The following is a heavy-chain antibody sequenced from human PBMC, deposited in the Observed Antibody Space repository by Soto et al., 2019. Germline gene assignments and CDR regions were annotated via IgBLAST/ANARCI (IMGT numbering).Heavy chain of an antibody. Sequence: QVQLVESGGGVVQPGRSLRLSCAASGFTFSSYGMHWVRQAPGKGLEWVAVISYDGSNKYYADSVKGRFTISRDNSKNTLYLQMNSLRAEDTAVYYCAKDPRGYCSGGSCPGAFYIWGQGTMVTVSS. CDR3: AKDPRGYCSGGSCPGAFYI. V-gene: IGHV3-30*18. CDR1: GFTFSSYG. J-gene: IGHJ3*02. D-gene: IGHD2-15*01. CDR2: ISYDGSNK.